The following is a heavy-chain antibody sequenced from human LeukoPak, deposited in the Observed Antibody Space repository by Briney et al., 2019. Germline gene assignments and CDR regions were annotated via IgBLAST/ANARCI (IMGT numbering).Heavy chain of an antibody. CDR1: GFTFSSYA. V-gene: IGHV3-23*01. D-gene: IGHD2-21*02. J-gene: IGHJ5*02. CDR2: ISGSGGST. CDR3: ARAARHCGGDCYTMYNWFDP. Sequence: TGGSLRLSWAAAGFTFSSYAMSWVRQAPGKGLEWVSAISGSGGSTYYADSVKGRFTISRDNSKNTLYLQMNSLRAEDTAVYYCARAARHCGGDCYTMYNWFDPWGQGTLVTVSS.